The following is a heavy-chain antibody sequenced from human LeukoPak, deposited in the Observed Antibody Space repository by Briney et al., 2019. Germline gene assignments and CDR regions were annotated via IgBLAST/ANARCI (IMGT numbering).Heavy chain of an antibody. D-gene: IGHD5-24*01. Sequence: PGGSLRLSCAASGFTFSSYAMHWVRLAPGKGLEWVAVISYDGSNKYYADSVKGRFTISRDNSKNTLYLQMNSLRAEDTAVYYCAREGGYNSFDYWGQGTLVTVSS. CDR1: GFTFSSYA. J-gene: IGHJ4*02. CDR3: AREGGYNSFDY. V-gene: IGHV3-30-3*01. CDR2: ISYDGSNK.